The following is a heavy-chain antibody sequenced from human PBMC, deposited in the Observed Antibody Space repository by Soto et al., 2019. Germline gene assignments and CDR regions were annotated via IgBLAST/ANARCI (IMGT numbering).Heavy chain of an antibody. CDR2: ISSSSSYI. J-gene: IGHJ4*02. CDR1: GFTFSSYS. V-gene: IGHV3-21*01. D-gene: IGHD2-2*01. Sequence: EVQLVESGGGLVKPGGSLRLSCAASGFTFSSYSMNWVRQAPGKGLEWVSSISSSSSYIYYADSVKGRFTISRDNAENSLYVQMNSLRAEDTAVYYCVRDGREGYQFDYWGQGTLVTVSS. CDR3: VRDGREGYQFDY.